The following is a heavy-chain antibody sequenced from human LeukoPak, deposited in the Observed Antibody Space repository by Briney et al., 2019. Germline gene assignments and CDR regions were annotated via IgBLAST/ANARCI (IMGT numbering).Heavy chain of an antibody. CDR3: ASTYCSSTSCHLDY. CDR2: IYHSGST. CDR1: GGSISSGGYY. Sequence: SQTLSLTCTVSGGSISSGGYYWSWSRQPPGKGLEWSGYIYHSGSTYYNPSLKSRVTISVDRSKNQFSLKLSSVTAADTAVYYCASTYCSSTSCHLDYWGQGTLVTVSS. V-gene: IGHV4-30-2*01. J-gene: IGHJ4*02. D-gene: IGHD2-2*01.